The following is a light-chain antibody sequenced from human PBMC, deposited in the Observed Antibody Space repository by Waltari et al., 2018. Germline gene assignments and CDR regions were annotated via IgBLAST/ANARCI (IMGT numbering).Light chain of an antibody. CDR1: QTLRSY. J-gene: IGKJ5*01. CDR3: QQTYSLPIT. CDR2: AAS. V-gene: IGKV1-39*01. Sequence: DIQLTQSPPPLPASVGDRVTITCRGSQTLRSYLNWDEQKPRKAPNLLIYAASSLQSGVPSRFSGSGSGTDFTLTINSLQPEDFATYYCQQTYSLPITFGQGTRLEIK.